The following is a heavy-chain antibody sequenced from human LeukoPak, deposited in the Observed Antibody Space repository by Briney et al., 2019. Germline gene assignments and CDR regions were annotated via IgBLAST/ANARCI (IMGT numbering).Heavy chain of an antibody. J-gene: IGHJ4*02. CDR3: ASHWGGY. Sequence: GRSLRLSCAASGFTFSSYAMHWVRQAPGKGLEWVAVISYDGSNKYYADSVKGRFTISRDNSKNTLYLQMNRLRDEDTAVYYCASHWGGYWGQGTLVTVSS. CDR1: GFTFSSYA. D-gene: IGHD3-16*01. V-gene: IGHV3-30*14. CDR2: ISYDGSNK.